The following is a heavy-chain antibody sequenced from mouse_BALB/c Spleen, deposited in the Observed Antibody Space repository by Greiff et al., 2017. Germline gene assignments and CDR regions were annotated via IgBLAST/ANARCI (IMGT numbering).Heavy chain of an antibody. CDR2: IDPENGDT. CDR1: GFNITDYY. Sequence: EVQLQQSGAELVRSGASVKLSCTASGFNITDYYMHWVKQRPEQGLEWIGWIDPENGDTEYAPKFQGKATMTADTSSNTAYLQLSSLTSEDTAVYYCNSDSSGYEVAYWGQGTLVTVSA. D-gene: IGHD3-2*01. V-gene: IGHV14-4*02. CDR3: NSDSSGYEVAY. J-gene: IGHJ3*01.